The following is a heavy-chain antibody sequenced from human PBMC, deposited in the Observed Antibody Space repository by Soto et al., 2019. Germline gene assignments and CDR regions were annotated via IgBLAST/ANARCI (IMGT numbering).Heavy chain of an antibody. Sequence: QVQLVESGGVVVQPGRSLRLSCAATGFNFKNYGIHWFRQAPGKGLEWVAFISYDGSDKEYADSVKGRFTISRDNFNNTVSLQMNSLRAEDTAVFYCEKLSVNNYLDPWGQGTLVTVSS. D-gene: IGHD4-4*01. J-gene: IGHJ5*02. CDR3: EKLSVNNYLDP. CDR1: GFNFKNYG. CDR2: ISYDGSDK. V-gene: IGHV3-30*18.